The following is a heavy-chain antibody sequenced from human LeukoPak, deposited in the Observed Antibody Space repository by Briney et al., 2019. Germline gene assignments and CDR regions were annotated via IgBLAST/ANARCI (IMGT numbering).Heavy chain of an antibody. J-gene: IGHJ4*02. CDR2: ISAYNGNT. Sequence: ASVKVSCKASGGTFSSYAISWVRQAPGQGPEWMGWISAYNGNTNYAQKLQGRVTMTTDTSTSTAYMELRSLRSDDTAVYYCARDPVGYSGSYFEWGQGTLVTVSS. V-gene: IGHV1-18*01. D-gene: IGHD1-26*01. CDR1: GGTFSSYA. CDR3: ARDPVGYSGSYFE.